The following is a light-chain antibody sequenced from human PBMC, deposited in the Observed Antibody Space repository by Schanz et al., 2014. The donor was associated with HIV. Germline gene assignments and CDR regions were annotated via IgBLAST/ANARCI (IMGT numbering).Light chain of an antibody. J-gene: IGKJ5*01. CDR1: QNISPW. CDR2: AAS. CDR3: QQSFTTPSIT. Sequence: DIQMTQSPSTLSASVGDRVSITCRASQNISPWLAWYQHKPGKAPKLLIQAASTLLHGVPSRFSGSGSGTNFTLTITGLQHEDFALYFCQQSFTTPSITFGQGTRLEIK. V-gene: IGKV1-5*01.